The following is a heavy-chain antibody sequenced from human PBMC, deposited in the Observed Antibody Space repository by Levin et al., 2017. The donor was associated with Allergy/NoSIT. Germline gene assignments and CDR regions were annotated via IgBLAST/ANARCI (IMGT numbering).Heavy chain of an antibody. D-gene: IGHD3-3*01. Sequence: PGGSLRLSCAASGFTFSDYYMSWIRQAPGKGLEWVSYISSSGSTIYYADSVKGRFTISRDNAKNSLYLQMNSLRAEDTAVYYCARDLNVGYDFWSGYYNSNPPFDYWGQGTLVTVSS. CDR1: GFTFSDYY. V-gene: IGHV3-11*01. CDR3: ARDLNVGYDFWSGYYNSNPPFDY. CDR2: ISSSGSTI. J-gene: IGHJ4*02.